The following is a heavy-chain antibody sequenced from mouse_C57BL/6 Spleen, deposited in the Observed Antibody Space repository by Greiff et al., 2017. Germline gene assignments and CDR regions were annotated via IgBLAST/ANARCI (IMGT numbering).Heavy chain of an antibody. CDR2: IYPGDGDT. D-gene: IGHD2-3*01. CDR1: GYAFSSYW. J-gene: IGHJ2*01. V-gene: IGHV1-80*01. CDR3: ARGGYSVHYFDY. Sequence: QVQLQQSGAELVKPGASVKISCKASGYAFSSYWMNWVKQRPGKGLEWIGQIYPGDGDTNYNGKFKGKATLTADKSSSTAYMQLSSLTSEDSAVYFCARGGYSVHYFDYWGQGTTLTVSS.